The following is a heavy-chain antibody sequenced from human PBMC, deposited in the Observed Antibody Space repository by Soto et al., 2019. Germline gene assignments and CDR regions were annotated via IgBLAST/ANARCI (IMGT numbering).Heavy chain of an antibody. CDR2: ISGSGGST. V-gene: IGHV3-23*01. CDR1: GFTFSSYA. CDR3: AKDHCSGGSCYDWFDP. Sequence: GGSLRLSCAASGFTFSSYAMSWVRQAPGKGLEWVSAISGSGGSTYYADSVKGRFTISRDNSKNTLYLQMNSLRAEDTAVYDCAKDHCSGGSCYDWFDPWGQGTLVTVSS. J-gene: IGHJ5*02. D-gene: IGHD2-15*01.